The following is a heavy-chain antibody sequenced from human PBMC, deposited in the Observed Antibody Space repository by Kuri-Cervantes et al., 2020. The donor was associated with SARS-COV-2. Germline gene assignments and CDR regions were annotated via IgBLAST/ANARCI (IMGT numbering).Heavy chain of an antibody. CDR1: GFSLTTSGVG. V-gene: IGHV2-5*02. CDR2: IYWDDDK. CDR3: AHTQYYDFLSAQPNGFDP. Sequence: SGPTLVKPTQTLTVTCTFSGFSLTTSGVGVGWIRQPPGKALGWLALIYWDDDKHYSPSLKSRLTITKDTSKNQVVLTMTNIDPVDTATYYCAHTQYYDFLSAQPNGFDPWGQGTLVTVSS. J-gene: IGHJ5*01. D-gene: IGHD3-3*01.